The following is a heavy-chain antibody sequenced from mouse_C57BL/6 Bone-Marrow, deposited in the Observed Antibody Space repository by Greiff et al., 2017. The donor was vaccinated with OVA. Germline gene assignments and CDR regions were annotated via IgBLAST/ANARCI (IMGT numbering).Heavy chain of an antibody. Sequence: QVQLQQSGAELARPGASVKLSCKASGYTFTSYGISWVKQRTGQGLEWIGEIYPRSGNTYYNEKFKGKATLTADKSSSTAFMELRSLTSEDSAVYFCARPPSYYGSSYPHFDYWGQGTTLTVSS. CDR3: ARPPSYYGSSYPHFDY. J-gene: IGHJ2*01. CDR1: GYTFTSYG. CDR2: IYPRSGNT. V-gene: IGHV1-81*01. D-gene: IGHD1-1*01.